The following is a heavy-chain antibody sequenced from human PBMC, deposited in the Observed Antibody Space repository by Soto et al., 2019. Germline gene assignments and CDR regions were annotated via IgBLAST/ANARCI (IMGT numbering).Heavy chain of an antibody. CDR3: VRQQLVPGYYYGMDV. V-gene: IGHV1-2*02. Sequence: ASVEVSCKASGYTFTGYYMQWVRQAPGQGLEWMGWINPNSGGTNYAQKFQGRVTMTRDTSISTAYMELSRLRSDDTAVYYCVRQQLVPGYYYGMDVWGQGTTVTVSS. D-gene: IGHD6-13*01. J-gene: IGHJ6*02. CDR2: INPNSGGT. CDR1: GYTFTGYY.